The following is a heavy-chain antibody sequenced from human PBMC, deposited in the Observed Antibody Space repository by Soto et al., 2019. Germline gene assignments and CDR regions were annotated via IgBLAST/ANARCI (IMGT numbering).Heavy chain of an antibody. CDR1: GFTFSSYG. V-gene: IGHV3-33*01. Sequence: QVQLVESGGGVVQPGRSLRLSCAASGFTFSSYGMHWVRQAPGKGLEWVAVIWYAGSNKYYADSVKGRFTISRDNSKNPLYLQMTGLRADVTAGYYCAGDAVPASIQLWDYWGQGTLVTVSS. CDR3: AGDAVPASIQLWDY. CDR2: IWYAGSNK. D-gene: IGHD2-2*02. J-gene: IGHJ4*02.